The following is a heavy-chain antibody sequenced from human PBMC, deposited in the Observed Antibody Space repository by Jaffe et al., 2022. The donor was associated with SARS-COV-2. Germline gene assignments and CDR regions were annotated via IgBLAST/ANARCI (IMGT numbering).Heavy chain of an antibody. V-gene: IGHV5-10-1*03. CDR3: ARGDFGELNLSNGMDV. Sequence: EVQLVQSGAEVKKPGESLRISCKGSGYSFTSYWISWVRQMPGKGLEWMGRIDPSDSYTNYSPSFQGHVTISADKSISTAYLQWSSLKASDTAMYYCARGDFGELNLSNGMDVWGQGTTVTVSS. J-gene: IGHJ6*02. CDR2: IDPSDSYT. D-gene: IGHD3-10*01. CDR1: GYSFTSYW.